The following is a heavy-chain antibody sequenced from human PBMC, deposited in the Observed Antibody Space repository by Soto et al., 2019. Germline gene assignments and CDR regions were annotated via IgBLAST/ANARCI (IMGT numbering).Heavy chain of an antibody. CDR3: AHREGDDYVWGSYKDAFDM. CDR2: IYWDGDK. J-gene: IGHJ3*02. CDR1: GFSLNTTAVG. V-gene: IGHV2-5*02. Sequence: QITLKESGPTLVKPTQTLTLTCTFSGFSLNTTAVGVGWIRQPPGKALEWLALIYWDGDKRYSPSLKNRLAITKDTSKNQVVLKMTNMDPVDTATYYCAHREGDDYVWGSYKDAFDMWGRGTMVTVSS. D-gene: IGHD3-16*01.